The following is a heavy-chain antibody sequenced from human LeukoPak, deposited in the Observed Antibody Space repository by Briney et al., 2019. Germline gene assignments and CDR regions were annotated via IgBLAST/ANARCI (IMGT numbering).Heavy chain of an antibody. V-gene: IGHV5-51*01. D-gene: IGHD3-22*01. CDR1: GCTSTTYW. CDR2: ISPGDSDA. Sequence: GESLQISCQCSGCTSTTYWIGWVRPLPGKGLEWMGIISPGDSDATYSPSFQGQVTISADKSVSTAYLQWSSLKASDTAMYYCARQGSSGYHGVFYFDYWGQGTLVSVSS. CDR3: ARQGSSGYHGVFYFDY. J-gene: IGHJ4*02.